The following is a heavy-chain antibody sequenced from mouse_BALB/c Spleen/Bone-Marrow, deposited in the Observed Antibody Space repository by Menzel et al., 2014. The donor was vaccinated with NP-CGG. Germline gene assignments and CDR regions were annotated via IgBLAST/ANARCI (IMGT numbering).Heavy chain of an antibody. V-gene: IGHV1-5*01. CDR1: GYTFTSFW. J-gene: IGHJ1*01. D-gene: IGHD1-1*01. CDR3: TRYYYGGRDWYFHV. CDR2: VYPGNNDT. Sequence: EVQLQQSGAVLAWPGASVMMSCKASGYTFTSFWMHWVKQRPGQGLEWIGAVYPGNNDTNYDQNFKGKAKLTAVTSTSTAYMEFSSLTNEDSAVYYCTRYYYGGRDWYFHVWGAGTTVTVSS.